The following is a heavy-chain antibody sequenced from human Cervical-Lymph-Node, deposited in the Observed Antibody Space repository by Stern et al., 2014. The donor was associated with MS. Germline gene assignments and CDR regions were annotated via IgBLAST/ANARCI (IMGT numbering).Heavy chain of an antibody. Sequence: QVQLVQSGAEVKKPGSSGRVSCKASGGTFSTHVISWIRQAPGQGLEWMGGISPMFGRARYAHKFQGRLKITADESTTTAHMEFSSLTSEDVAVYYCAKERGDSFDFATWGQGTLVTVSS. V-gene: IGHV1-69*01. D-gene: IGHD2-21*02. CDR1: GGTFSTHV. CDR3: AKERGDSFDFAT. CDR2: ISPMFGRA. J-gene: IGHJ4*02.